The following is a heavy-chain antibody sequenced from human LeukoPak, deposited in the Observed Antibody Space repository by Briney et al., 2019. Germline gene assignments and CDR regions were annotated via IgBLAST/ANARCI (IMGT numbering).Heavy chain of an antibody. V-gene: IGHV3-30*18. CDR1: VLTFSSYD. CDR3: AKAGGGYYDYYYMDV. J-gene: IGHJ6*03. CDR2: MSYDGRNK. D-gene: IGHD3-3*01. Sequence: GGSLRLSCAASVLTFSSYDKHWVRQAPGKGLVWVAVMSYDGRNKFYADSVEGGFTISRDNFKNALYLQMNSLRVEDTAVFYCAKAGGGYYDYYYMDVWGKGTTVTVSS.